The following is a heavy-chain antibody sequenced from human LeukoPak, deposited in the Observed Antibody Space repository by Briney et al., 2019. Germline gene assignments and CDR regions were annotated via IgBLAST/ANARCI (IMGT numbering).Heavy chain of an antibody. CDR3: AIRGIAAAGTFRWFDP. V-gene: IGHV3-23*01. CDR2: ISGSGGST. J-gene: IGHJ5*02. Sequence: GGPLRLSCVASGFTFSSYAMSWVRQAPGKGLEWVSAISGSGGSTYYADSVKGRFTISRDNSKNTLYLQMNSLRAEDTAVYYCAIRGIAAAGTFRWFDPWGQGTLVTVSS. CDR1: GFTFSSYA. D-gene: IGHD6-13*01.